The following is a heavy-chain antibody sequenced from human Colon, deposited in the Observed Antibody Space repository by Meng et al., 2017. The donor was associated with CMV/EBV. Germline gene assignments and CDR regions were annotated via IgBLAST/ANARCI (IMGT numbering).Heavy chain of an antibody. CDR1: GFAFSESG. Sequence: SLKISCVASGFAFSESGMHWIRQSPGKGLEWVAGITWTSGSTGYADSVRGRFTITRDNAKNSLYLQMSSLRSEDTALYYCAKDTLFGVLINFGGMDVWGQGTTVTVSS. CDR3: AKDTLFGVLINFGGMDV. D-gene: IGHD3-3*01. CDR2: ITWTSGST. J-gene: IGHJ6*02. V-gene: IGHV3-9*01.